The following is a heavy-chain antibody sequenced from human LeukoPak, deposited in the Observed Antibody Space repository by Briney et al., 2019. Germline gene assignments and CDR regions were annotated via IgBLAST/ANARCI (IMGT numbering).Heavy chain of an antibody. CDR1: GFTFSSYA. D-gene: IGHD2-2*01. J-gene: IGHJ4*02. V-gene: IGHV3-23*01. CDR3: ARLPAYCSSTSCYYDY. Sequence: GGSLRLSCAASGFTFSSYAMSWVRQAPGKGLEWVSAISGSGGSTYYADSVKGRFTISRDNAKNSLFLQMNSLRAEDTAVYYCARLPAYCSSTSCYYDYWGQGTLVTVSS. CDR2: ISGSGGST.